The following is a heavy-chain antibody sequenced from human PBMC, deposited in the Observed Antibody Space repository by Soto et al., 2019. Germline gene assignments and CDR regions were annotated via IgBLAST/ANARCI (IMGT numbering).Heavy chain of an antibody. CDR1: GFTFSSYA. Sequence: GGSLRLSCAASGFTFSSYAMHWVRQAPGKGLEWVAVISYDGSNKYYADSVKGRFTISRDNSKNTLYLQMNSLRAEDTAVYYCARGYYGDYVGDYWGQGTLVTVSS. V-gene: IGHV3-30-3*01. J-gene: IGHJ4*02. CDR2: ISYDGSNK. D-gene: IGHD4-17*01. CDR3: ARGYYGDYVGDY.